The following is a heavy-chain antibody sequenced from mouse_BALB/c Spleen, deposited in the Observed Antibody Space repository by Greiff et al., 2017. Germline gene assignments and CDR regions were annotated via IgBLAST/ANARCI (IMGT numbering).Heavy chain of an antibody. CDR1: GFTFSSYA. V-gene: IGHV5-6-5*01. CDR3: ARGRDYVDY. J-gene: IGHJ2*01. CDR2: ISSGGST. Sequence: DVKLVESGGGLVKPGGSLKLSCAASGFTFSSYAMSWVRQTPEKRLEWVASISSGGSTYYPDSVKGRFTISRDNARNILYLQMSSLRSEDTAMYYCARGRDYVDYWGQGTTLTVSS.